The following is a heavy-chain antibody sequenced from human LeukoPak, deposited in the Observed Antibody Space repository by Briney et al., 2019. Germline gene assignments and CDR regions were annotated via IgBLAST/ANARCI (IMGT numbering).Heavy chain of an antibody. D-gene: IGHD2-8*01. CDR1: GFTFSSYA. V-gene: IGHV3-30*07. Sequence: SGGSLRLSCAASGFTFSSYAMHWVRQAPGKGLEWVAVISYDGSNKYYADSVKGRFTISRDNAKNSHFLQMSSLRVDDTALYYCARGFRNGPFDCWGQGTLVTVSS. J-gene: IGHJ4*02. CDR3: ARGFRNGPFDC. CDR2: ISYDGSNK.